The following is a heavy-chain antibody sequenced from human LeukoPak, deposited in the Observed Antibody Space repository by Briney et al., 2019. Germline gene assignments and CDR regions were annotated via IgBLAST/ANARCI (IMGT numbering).Heavy chain of an antibody. CDR3: ARASVFYDSSGYYYYYFDN. Sequence: GGSLRLSCAASGFTLSTYWMSWVRQTPGKGLEWVANIKQYGSEKYYVDSVKGRFTISRDNAKKSLYLQMNSLRAEDTAVYYCARASVFYDSSGYYYYYFDNWGQGTLVTVSS. CDR1: GFTLSTYW. D-gene: IGHD3-22*01. V-gene: IGHV3-7*05. J-gene: IGHJ4*02. CDR2: IKQYGSEK.